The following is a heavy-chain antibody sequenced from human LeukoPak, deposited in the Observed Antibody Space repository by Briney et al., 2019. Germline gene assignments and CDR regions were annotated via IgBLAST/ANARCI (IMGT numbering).Heavy chain of an antibody. J-gene: IGHJ4*02. D-gene: IGHD2-15*01. V-gene: IGHV3-23*01. CDR2: FSGSGGST. CDR3: AKGGEVVVAATADY. CDR1: GFTFSSYA. Sequence: QPGGSLRLSCAASGFTFSSYAMSWVRQAPGKGLECISGFSGSGGSTYYADSVKGRFTISRDNSKNTLYLQMNSLRAEDTAVYYCAKGGEVVVAATADYWGQGTLVTVSS.